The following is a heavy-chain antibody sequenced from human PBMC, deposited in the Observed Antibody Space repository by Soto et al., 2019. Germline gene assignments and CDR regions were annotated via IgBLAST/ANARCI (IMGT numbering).Heavy chain of an antibody. V-gene: IGHV4-34*01. Sequence: ASETLSLTCAVYGGSFSGYYWSWIRQPPGKGLEWIGEINHSGSTNYNPSLKSRVTISVDTSKKQFSLKLSSVTAADTAVYYCAKKAWMGGYSYGYGGYFDYWGQGTLVTVSS. J-gene: IGHJ4*02. CDR1: GGSFSGYY. CDR3: AKKAWMGGYSYGYGGYFDY. D-gene: IGHD5-18*01. CDR2: INHSGST.